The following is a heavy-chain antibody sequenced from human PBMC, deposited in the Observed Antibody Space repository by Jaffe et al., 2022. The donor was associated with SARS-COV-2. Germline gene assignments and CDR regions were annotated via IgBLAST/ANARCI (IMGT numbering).Heavy chain of an antibody. D-gene: IGHD3-22*01. V-gene: IGHV3-33*01. CDR1: GFTFSSYG. J-gene: IGHJ6*02. CDR2: IWYDGSNK. Sequence: QVQLVESGGGVVQPGRSLRLSCAASGFTFSSYGMHWVRQAPGKGLEWVAVIWYDGSNKYYADSVKGRFTISRDNSKNTLYLQMNSLRAEDTAVYYCARVPRYYDSSGYTAYYYYYYGMDVWGQGTTVTVSS. CDR3: ARVPRYYDSSGYTAYYYYYYGMDV.